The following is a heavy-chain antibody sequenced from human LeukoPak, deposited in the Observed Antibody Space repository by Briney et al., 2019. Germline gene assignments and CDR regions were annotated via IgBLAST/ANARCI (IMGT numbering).Heavy chain of an antibody. CDR1: GGTFTSYA. V-gene: IGHV1-69*04. CDR2: IIPIFGIA. J-gene: IGHJ4*02. D-gene: IGHD5-24*01. Sequence: SVKVSCKASGGTFTSYAISWVRQAPGQGLEWRGRIIPIFGIANYAQKFQGRVTITADKSTSTAYMELSSLRSEDTAVYYCARERGGDGYNFWLDYWGQGTLVTVSS. CDR3: ARERGGDGYNFWLDY.